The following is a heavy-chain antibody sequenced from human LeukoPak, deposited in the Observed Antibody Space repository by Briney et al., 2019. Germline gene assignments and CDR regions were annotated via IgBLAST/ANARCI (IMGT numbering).Heavy chain of an antibody. CDR2: FSGSGVGT. J-gene: IGHJ4*02. D-gene: IGHD1-26*01. Sequence: GGSLRLSCAASGFTFTNYAMSWVRQAPGKGLEWVSVFSGSGVGTYYGDSVKGRFAVSRDNSKSTLDLQMNSLRAEDTAVYYCAKGSDSGGYAVFHYWGQGALVTVSS. CDR3: AKGSDSGGYAVFHY. CDR1: GFTFTNYA. V-gene: IGHV3-23*01.